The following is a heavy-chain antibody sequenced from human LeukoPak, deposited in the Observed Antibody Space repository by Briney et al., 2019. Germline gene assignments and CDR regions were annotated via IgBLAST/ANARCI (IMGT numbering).Heavy chain of an antibody. Sequence: ASVKVSCKASGGTFSSYAISWVRQAPGQGLEWMGRINPNSGGTNYAQKFQGRVTMTRDTSISTAYMELGRLRSDDTAVYYCARVNYYGSGSRRPFDYWGQGTLVTVSS. CDR1: GGTFSSYA. CDR3: ARVNYYGSGSRRPFDY. CDR2: INPNSGGT. J-gene: IGHJ4*02. V-gene: IGHV1-2*06. D-gene: IGHD3-10*01.